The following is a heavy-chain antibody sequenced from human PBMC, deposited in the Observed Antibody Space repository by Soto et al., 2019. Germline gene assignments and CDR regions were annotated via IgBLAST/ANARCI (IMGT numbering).Heavy chain of an antibody. V-gene: IGHV4-34*01. CDR2: INHSGST. Sequence: SETLSLTCAVYGGSFSGYYWSWIRQPPGKGLEWIGEINHSGSTNYNPPLKIRFTISVDTPKNQFSLKLSSGTAADTAVYYCARGLSSSGYYYWFDPWGQGTLVTVSS. J-gene: IGHJ5*02. CDR3: ARGLSSSGYYYWFDP. CDR1: GGSFSGYY. D-gene: IGHD3-22*01.